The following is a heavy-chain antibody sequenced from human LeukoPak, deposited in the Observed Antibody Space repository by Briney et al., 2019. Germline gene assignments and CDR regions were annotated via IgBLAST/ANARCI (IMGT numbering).Heavy chain of an antibody. D-gene: IGHD3-3*01. CDR3: ARGYYDFSLDAFDI. CDR1: GGSISSGDYY. V-gene: IGHV4-30-4*08. Sequence: PSETLSLTCTVSGGSISSGDYYWSWIRQPPGKGLEWIGYIYYSGSTYYNPSLKSRVAMSVDTSKNQFSLKLSSVTAADTAVYYCARGYYDFSLDAFDIWGQGTMVTVSS. CDR2: IYYSGST. J-gene: IGHJ3*02.